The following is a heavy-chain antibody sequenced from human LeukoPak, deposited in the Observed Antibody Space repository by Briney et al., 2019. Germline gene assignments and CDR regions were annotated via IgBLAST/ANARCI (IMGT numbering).Heavy chain of an antibody. Sequence: GGSLRLSCAASGFTFSIYWMSWVRQAPGKGLEWVANIKQDGSEKYYVDSVKGRFTISRDNAKNSLYLQMNSLRAEDTAVYYCARVMVRGLKATDYWGQGTLVTVSS. CDR3: ARVMVRGLKATDY. V-gene: IGHV3-7*01. CDR1: GFTFSIYW. D-gene: IGHD3-10*01. CDR2: IKQDGSEK. J-gene: IGHJ4*02.